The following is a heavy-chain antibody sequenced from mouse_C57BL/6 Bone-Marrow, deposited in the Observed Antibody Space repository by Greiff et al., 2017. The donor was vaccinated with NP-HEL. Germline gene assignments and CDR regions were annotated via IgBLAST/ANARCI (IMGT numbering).Heavy chain of an antibody. V-gene: IGHV1-61*01. CDR2: IFPSDGDT. CDR1: GYTFTTYW. CDR3: ARDGIYLSLFDY. J-gene: IGHJ2*01. Sequence: QVQLQQPGVELVRPGSSVKLSCKTSGYTFTTYWLDWLRQRPGQGLEWIGNIFPSDGDTHYNQKFKDKATLTVDKSSSTAYIQLTSLTSEDSAVYYCARDGIYLSLFDYRGEGATLTVSS. D-gene: IGHD2-1*01.